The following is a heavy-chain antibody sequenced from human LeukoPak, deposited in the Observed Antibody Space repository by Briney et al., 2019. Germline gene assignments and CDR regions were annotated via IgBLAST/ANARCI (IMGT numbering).Heavy chain of an antibody. D-gene: IGHD4-17*01. J-gene: IGHJ6*02. CDR1: GFNFASNW. CDR3: ARSDYGDYYYYGMDV. V-gene: IGHV3-74*01. CDR2: INSGGSGT. Sequence: GGSLRLSCAASGFNFASNWMHWVRQTPGKGLVWVSRINSGGSGTSYADSVEGRFTISRDNAKNTLYLQMNSLRAEDTAVYYCARSDYGDYYYYGMDVWGQGTTVTVSS.